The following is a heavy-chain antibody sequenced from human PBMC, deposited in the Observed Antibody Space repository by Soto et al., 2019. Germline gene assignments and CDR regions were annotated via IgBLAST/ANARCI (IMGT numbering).Heavy chain of an antibody. V-gene: IGHV1-8*01. J-gene: IGHJ6*02. CDR1: GYTFTSYD. D-gene: IGHD2-2*01. CDR3: ARGGGYCSSTSCPGFYYGMDV. Sequence: ASVKVSCKASGYTFTSYDINWVRQATGQGLEWMGWMNPNSGNTGYAQKFQGRVTMTRNTSISTAYMELSSLRSEDTAVYYCARGGGYCSSTSCPGFYYGMDVWGQGTTVTVSS. CDR2: MNPNSGNT.